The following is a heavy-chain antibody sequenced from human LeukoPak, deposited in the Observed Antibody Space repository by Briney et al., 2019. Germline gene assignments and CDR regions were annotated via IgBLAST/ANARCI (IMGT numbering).Heavy chain of an antibody. CDR3: ARTTLVNFYYGMDV. CDR1: GFTFDDYA. V-gene: IGHV3-9*01. J-gene: IGHJ6*02. Sequence: PGGSLRLSCAASGFTFDDYAMHWVRQAPGKGLEWVSGISWNSGSIGYADSVKGRFTISRDNAKNSLYLQMNSLRAEDTAVYYCARTTLVNFYYGMDVWGQGTTVTVSS. CDR2: ISWNSGSI. D-gene: IGHD1/OR15-1a*01.